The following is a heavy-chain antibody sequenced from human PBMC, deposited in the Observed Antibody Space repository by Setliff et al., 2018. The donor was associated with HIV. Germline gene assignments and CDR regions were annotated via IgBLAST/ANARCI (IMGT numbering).Heavy chain of an antibody. Sequence: GASVKVSCKASGYTFIGDYMHWVRQAPGQGLEWMGWINPNSGGTNFAQKFQGRVTMTRDTSISTAYMELGRLRSDDTAVYYCARGGLATGAFDIWGQGTMVTVS. CDR1: GYTFIGDY. D-gene: IGHD5-12*01. CDR2: INPNSGGT. J-gene: IGHJ3*02. V-gene: IGHV1-2*02. CDR3: ARGGLATGAFDI.